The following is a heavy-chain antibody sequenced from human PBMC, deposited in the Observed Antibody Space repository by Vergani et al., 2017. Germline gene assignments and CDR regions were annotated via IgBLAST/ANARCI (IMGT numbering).Heavy chain of an antibody. CDR3: ARDPIGSGSYRLPNFDY. J-gene: IGHJ4*02. CDR1: GGTFSSYA. D-gene: IGHD3-10*01. CDR2: IIPILGIA. V-gene: IGHV1-69*04. Sequence: QVQLVQSGAEVKKPGSSVKFSCKASGGTFSSYAISWVRQAPGQGLEWMGRIIPILGIANYAQKFQGRVTITADKSTSTAYMELSSLRSEDTAVYYCARDPIGSGSYRLPNFDYWGQGTLVTVSS.